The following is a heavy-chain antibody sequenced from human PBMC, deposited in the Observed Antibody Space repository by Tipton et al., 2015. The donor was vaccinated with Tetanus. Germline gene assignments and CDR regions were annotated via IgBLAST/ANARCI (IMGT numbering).Heavy chain of an antibody. J-gene: IGHJ5*02. CDR2: IYYSGST. V-gene: IGHV4-31*03. CDR1: GASISSGGYF. Sequence: TLSLTCSVSGASISSGGYFWNWIRHRPGKGLEWIGYIYYSGSTFYNPSLKSRVTISVDTSNNQFSLRLSSVTAADTGVYYCARDQGGGRVARLNWFGPWGQGALVAVPS. CDR3: ARDQGGGRVARLNWFGP. D-gene: IGHD3-16*01.